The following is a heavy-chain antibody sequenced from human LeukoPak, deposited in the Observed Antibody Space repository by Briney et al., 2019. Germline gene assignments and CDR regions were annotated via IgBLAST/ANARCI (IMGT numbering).Heavy chain of an antibody. CDR2: TYYSGST. CDR3: ARGVPTYYYDSSGARTLDY. D-gene: IGHD3-22*01. V-gene: IGHV4-31*03. CDR1: GGSISSGGYY. J-gene: IGHJ4*02. Sequence: SQTLSLTCTVSGGSISSGGYYWSWIRQHPGKGLEWIGYTYYSGSTYYNPSLKSRVTISVDTSKNQFSLMLSSVTAADTAVYYCARGVPTYYYDSSGARTLDYWGQGTLVTVSS.